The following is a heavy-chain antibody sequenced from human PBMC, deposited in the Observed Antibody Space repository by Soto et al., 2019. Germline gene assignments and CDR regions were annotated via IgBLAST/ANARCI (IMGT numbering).Heavy chain of an antibody. D-gene: IGHD1-1*01. CDR3: ARQWGTDGFDF. Sequence: QVQLQESGPGLVKPSETLSLTCTVSGGSISSYYWSWIRQPPGKGLEWIGYIYYSGSTNYNPSLKSRGTISVDTSKSQFSLKLSSVTAADTAVYYCARQWGTDGFDFWGQGTMVTVSS. J-gene: IGHJ3*01. V-gene: IGHV4-59*08. CDR1: GGSISSYY. CDR2: IYYSGST.